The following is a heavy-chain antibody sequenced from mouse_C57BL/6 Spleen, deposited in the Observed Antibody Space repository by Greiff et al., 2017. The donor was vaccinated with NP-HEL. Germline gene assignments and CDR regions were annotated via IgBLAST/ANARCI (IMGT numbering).Heavy chain of an antibody. D-gene: IGHD1-1*01. J-gene: IGHJ1*03. Sequence: VHVKQSGPELVKPGASVKMSCKASGYTFTDYNMHWVKQSHGKSLEWIGYINPNNGGTSYNQKFKGKATLTVNKSSSTAYMELRSLTSEDSAVYYCAKDYGSSYPYWYFDVWGTGTTVTVSS. V-gene: IGHV1-22*01. CDR1: GYTFTDYN. CDR2: INPNNGGT. CDR3: AKDYGSSYPYWYFDV.